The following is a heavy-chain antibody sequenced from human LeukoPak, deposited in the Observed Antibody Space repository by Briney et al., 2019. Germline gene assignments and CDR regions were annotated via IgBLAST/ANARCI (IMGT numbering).Heavy chain of an antibody. J-gene: IGHJ3*02. V-gene: IGHV4-31*03. CDR2: IYYSGST. D-gene: IGHD6-6*01. CDR3: ARKHVPAAFDI. CDR1: GGSISSGGYY. Sequence: SETLSLTCTVSGGSISSGGYYWSWIRQHPGKGLEWIGYIYYSGSTYYNPSLKSRVTISVDTSKNQFSQKLSSVTAADTAVYYCARKHVPAAFDIWGQGTMVTVSS.